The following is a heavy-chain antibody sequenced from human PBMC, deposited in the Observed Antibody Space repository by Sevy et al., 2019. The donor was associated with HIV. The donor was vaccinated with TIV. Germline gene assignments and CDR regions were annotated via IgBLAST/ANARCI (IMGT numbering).Heavy chain of an antibody. CDR1: GGSISNSAYY. J-gene: IGHJ5*01. CDR3: ARWTMGITMIQGEFDS. CDR2: IYYIGNT. Sequence: SETLSLTCSVSGGSISNSAYYWSWIRQPPGKGLEWFGNIYYIGNTYYKPSLKSRVTISVDTSKNQFSLQLSSVTAADTAVYYCARWTMGITMIQGEFDSWGQGTLVTVSS. D-gene: IGHD3-10*01. V-gene: IGHV4-39*01.